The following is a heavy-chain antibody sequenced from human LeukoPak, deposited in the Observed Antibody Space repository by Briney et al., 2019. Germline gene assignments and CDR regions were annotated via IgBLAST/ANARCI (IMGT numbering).Heavy chain of an antibody. CDR2: ISGSGGNT. CDR1: GFTFNTYA. D-gene: IGHD6-19*01. J-gene: IGHJ4*02. V-gene: IGHV3-23*01. Sequence: GGSLRLSCAASGFTFNTYAMSWVRQAPGKGLEWGSAISGSGGNTYYADSVKGRFTISRDNSKNTLYLQMNSLRAEDTAVYYCAPRITVAGTGVDSWGQGTLVTVSS. CDR3: APRITVAGTGVDS.